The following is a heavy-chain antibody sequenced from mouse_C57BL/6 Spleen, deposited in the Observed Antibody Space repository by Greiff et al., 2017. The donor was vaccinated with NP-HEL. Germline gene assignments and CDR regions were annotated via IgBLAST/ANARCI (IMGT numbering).Heavy chain of an antibody. CDR1: GFTFSDYG. Sequence: EVMLVESGGGLVKPGGSLKLSCAASGFTFSDYGMHWVRQAPEKGLEWVAYISSGSSTIYYADTVKGRFTISRDNAKNTLFLQMTSLRSEDTAMYYCAREDYDEGFAYWGQGTLVTVSA. V-gene: IGHV5-17*01. CDR3: AREDYDEGFAY. D-gene: IGHD2-4*01. CDR2: ISSGSSTI. J-gene: IGHJ3*01.